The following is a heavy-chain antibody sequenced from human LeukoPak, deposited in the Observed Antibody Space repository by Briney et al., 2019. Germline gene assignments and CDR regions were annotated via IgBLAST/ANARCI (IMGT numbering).Heavy chain of an antibody. J-gene: IGHJ4*02. V-gene: IGHV1-2*02. Sequence: ASVKVSFKSSGYTFTVYYMHWVREAPGQGEEWMGWINPNSGGTTYAQQFQGRVTMPRDTSISTAYMELSRLRSDDTAVYYCAREEGGIIPLIGYWGQGTLVTVSS. D-gene: IGHD1-14*01. CDR1: GYTFTVYY. CDR3: AREEGGIIPLIGY. CDR2: INPNSGGT.